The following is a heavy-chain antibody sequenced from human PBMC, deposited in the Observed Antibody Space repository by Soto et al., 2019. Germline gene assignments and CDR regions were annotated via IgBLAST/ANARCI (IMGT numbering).Heavy chain of an antibody. CDR3: ATSAKQWLGTFDY. D-gene: IGHD6-19*01. CDR1: GFSFSDYF. V-gene: IGHV1-46*01. CDR2: INPSGDSR. J-gene: IGHJ4*02. Sequence: ASVKVSCKASGFSFSDYFMHWVRQAPGQGLEWMGIINPSGDSRNYAQKFQGRVTITRDTSTSTVYMDLSSLRYEDTAVYYCATSAKQWLGTFDYWGQGTLVTVSS.